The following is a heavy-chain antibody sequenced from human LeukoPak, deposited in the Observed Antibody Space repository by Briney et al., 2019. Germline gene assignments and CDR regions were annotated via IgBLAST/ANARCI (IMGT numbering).Heavy chain of an antibody. D-gene: IGHD1-26*01. J-gene: IGHJ5*02. V-gene: IGHV4-30-4*01. Sequence: SETLSLTCTVSGGSISSGDYYWSWIRQPPGKGLEWIGYIYYSGSTYYNPSLKSRVTISVDTSKNQFSLKLSSVTAADTAVYYCARRHGPSSGSPNWFDPWGQGTLVTVSS. CDR1: GGSISSGDYY. CDR2: IYYSGST. CDR3: ARRHGPSSGSPNWFDP.